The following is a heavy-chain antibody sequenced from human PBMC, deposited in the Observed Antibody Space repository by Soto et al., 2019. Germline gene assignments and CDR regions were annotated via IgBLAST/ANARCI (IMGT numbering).Heavy chain of an antibody. CDR1: GFTFSTNA. Sequence: EVQLLESGGGLVQPGGSLRLSCIASGFTFSTNAMTCVRRAPGKGLDWVSVISGSGTSTYYADSVKGRFTISIDNSKNTLYLQMNSLRAEDTALNLCEKHRGSSCYKLYMDAWGKGTTVTVSS. CDR2: ISGSGTST. V-gene: IGHV3-23*01. D-gene: IGHD2-2*02. J-gene: IGHJ6*03. CDR3: EKHRGSSCYKLYMDA.